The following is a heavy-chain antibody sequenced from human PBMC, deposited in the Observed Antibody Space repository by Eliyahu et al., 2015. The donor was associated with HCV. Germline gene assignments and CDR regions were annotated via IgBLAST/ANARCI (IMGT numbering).Heavy chain of an antibody. J-gene: IGHJ3*02. D-gene: IGHD2-21*02. CDR1: GFTFSSXS. CDR2: ISSSSSTI. V-gene: IGHV3-48*02. CDR3: ARDRGVEYCGGDCSSAFDI. Sequence: EVQLVESGGGLVQPGGSLRLSCAASGFTFSSXSMNWVRQAPGKGLEWVSYISSSSSTIYYADSVKGRFTISRDNAKNSLYLQMNSLRDEDTAVYYCARDRGVEYCGGDCSSAFDIWGQGTMVTVSS.